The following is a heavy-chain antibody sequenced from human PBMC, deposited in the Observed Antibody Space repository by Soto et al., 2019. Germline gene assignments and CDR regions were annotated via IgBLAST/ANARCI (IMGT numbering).Heavy chain of an antibody. CDR3: VRSYTSSSERDY. Sequence: GESLKISCKGSGYSFTNYWIAWVRQMPGKGLEWMGIIYPGDSDTRYSPSFQGQVTISADKSISTAYLQWSSLKASDTAMYYCVRSYTSSSERDYWGQGTLVTVSS. D-gene: IGHD6-6*01. CDR1: GYSFTNYW. CDR2: IYPGDSDT. V-gene: IGHV5-51*01. J-gene: IGHJ4*02.